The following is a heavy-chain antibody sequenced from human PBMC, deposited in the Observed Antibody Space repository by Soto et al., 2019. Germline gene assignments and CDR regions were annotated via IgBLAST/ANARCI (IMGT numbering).Heavy chain of an antibody. CDR3: ARPGGAAAEPYYIDY. J-gene: IGHJ4*02. V-gene: IGHV4-39*07. D-gene: IGHD6-13*01. Sequence: SETLSLTCTVSGCSISLSSYYWCWIRQPPGKGLEWIGSIYYSGSTYYNPSLKSRVTISVDTSKNQFSLKLSSVTAADTAVYYCARPGGAAAEPYYIDYSGQGTLVTVST. CDR2: IYYSGST. CDR1: GCSISLSSYY.